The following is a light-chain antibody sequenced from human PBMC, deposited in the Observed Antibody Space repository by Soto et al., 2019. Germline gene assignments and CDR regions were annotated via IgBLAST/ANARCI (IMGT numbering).Light chain of an antibody. Sequence: QLVLTQSPSASASLGPSVKLTCTLSSGHSNYAIAWHQQKPEKGPRYLMKLNSDGSHSKGDGIPDRFSGSSSGAERYLTISSLQSEDEADYYCQTWDTGIQVFGGGTKLTVL. CDR1: SGHSNYA. CDR2: LNSDGSH. CDR3: QTWDTGIQV. V-gene: IGLV4-69*01. J-gene: IGLJ3*02.